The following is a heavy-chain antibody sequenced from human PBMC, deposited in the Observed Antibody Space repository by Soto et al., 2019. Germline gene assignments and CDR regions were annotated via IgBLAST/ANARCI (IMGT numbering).Heavy chain of an antibody. D-gene: IGHD3-3*01. CDR2: ISYDGSNK. CDR3: AREYDFWSMYYYYGMDV. CDR1: GFTFSSYA. V-gene: IGHV3-30-3*01. Sequence: QVQLLESGGGVVQPGRSLRLSCAASGFTFSSYAMHWVRQAPGKGLEWVAVISYDGSNKYYADSVKGRFTISRDNSKNTLYLQMNSLRAEDTAVYYCAREYDFWSMYYYYGMDVWGQGTTVTVSS. J-gene: IGHJ6*02.